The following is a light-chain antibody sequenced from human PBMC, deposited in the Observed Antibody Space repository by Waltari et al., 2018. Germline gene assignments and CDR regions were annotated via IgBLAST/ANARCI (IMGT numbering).Light chain of an antibody. V-gene: IGKV3-20*01. CDR1: QIVSSSY. CDR3: QQYVTSPLA. CDR2: GAS. J-gene: IGKJ5*01. Sequence: EIVLTPSPGTLSLSPGERATPSCRASQIVSSSYLAWYQQKPGQAPRLLIYGASSRATGIPDRFSGSGSGTDFTLTISRLEPEDFAVYYCQQYVTSPLAFGQGTRLEIK.